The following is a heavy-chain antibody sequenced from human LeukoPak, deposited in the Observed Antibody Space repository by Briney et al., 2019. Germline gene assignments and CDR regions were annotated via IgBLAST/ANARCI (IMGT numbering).Heavy chain of an antibody. J-gene: IGHJ4*02. V-gene: IGHV5-51*01. Sequence: GESLKISCKGSGYSFASYWIGWARQMPGKGLEWMGIIYPGDSDTRYSPSFQGQVTISADKSISTAYLQWSSLKASDTAMYYCARRYYYGSGSSYFDYWGQGTLVTVSP. CDR3: ARRYYYGSGSSYFDY. CDR1: GYSFASYW. CDR2: IYPGDSDT. D-gene: IGHD3-10*01.